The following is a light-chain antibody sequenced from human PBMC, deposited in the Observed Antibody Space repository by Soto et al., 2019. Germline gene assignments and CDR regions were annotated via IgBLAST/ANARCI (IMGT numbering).Light chain of an antibody. CDR1: QTINSK. J-gene: IGKJ2*01. CDR2: DGY. Sequence: DIQMTQSPSTLSASVGDRVTITCRASQTINSKLAWYQKKPGQAPKLLIFDGYNLESGVPSRFSGSGSGTEFTLSIGNLQPDDFAAYYCQQYETYFRYTFGQGTKLDIK. V-gene: IGKV1-5*01. CDR3: QQYETYFRYT.